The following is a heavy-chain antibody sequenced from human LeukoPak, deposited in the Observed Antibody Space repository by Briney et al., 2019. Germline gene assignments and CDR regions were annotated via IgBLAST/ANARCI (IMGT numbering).Heavy chain of an antibody. J-gene: IGHJ3*02. CDR3: GKNRYSGSLSPFDI. CDR2: ISGGGGNT. D-gene: IGHD1-26*01. V-gene: IGHV3-23*01. Sequence: PGGSLRLSCAASGLTVSSNYMNWIRQAPGKGLEWVSAISGGGGNTYYADSVKGRFTVSRDNSKNTLYLQMNSLRAEDTAVYYCGKNRYSGSLSPFDIWGQGTMVTVSS. CDR1: GLTVSSNY.